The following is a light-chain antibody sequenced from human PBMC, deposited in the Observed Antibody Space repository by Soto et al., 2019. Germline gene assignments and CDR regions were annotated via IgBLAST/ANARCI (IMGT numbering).Light chain of an antibody. CDR3: QQRSDWPLLT. J-gene: IGKJ4*01. CDR1: QSVSSN. Sequence: EIVMTRSPATLSVSPGERATLSCRASQSVSSNLAWYQQKPGQAPRLLIYGASTRATGIPARFSGSGSGTDFTLTISSLEPEDFAVYYCQQRSDWPLLTFGGGTKVDI. CDR2: GAS. V-gene: IGKV3-11*01.